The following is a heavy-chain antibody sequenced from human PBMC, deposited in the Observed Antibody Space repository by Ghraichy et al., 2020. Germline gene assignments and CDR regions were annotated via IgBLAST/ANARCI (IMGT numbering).Heavy chain of an antibody. J-gene: IGHJ4*02. D-gene: IGHD6-19*01. V-gene: IGHV3-7*01. CDR1: GFTFSSYW. CDR3: ARRREQWLVPNTFDY. Sequence: GGSLRLSCAASGFTFSSYWMSWVRQAPGKGLEWVANIKQDGSEKYYVDSVKGRFTISRDNAKNSLYLQMNSLRAEDTAVYYCARRREQWLVPNTFDYWGQGTLVTVSS. CDR2: IKQDGSEK.